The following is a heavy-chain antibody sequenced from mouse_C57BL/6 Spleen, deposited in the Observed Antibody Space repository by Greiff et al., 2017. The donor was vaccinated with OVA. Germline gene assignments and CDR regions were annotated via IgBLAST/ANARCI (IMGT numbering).Heavy chain of an antibody. D-gene: IGHD1-1*01. CDR1: GYAFTNYL. CDR3: ARPGSSYGFAY. J-gene: IGHJ3*01. CDR2: INPGSGGT. Sequence: QVTLKVSGAELVRPGTSVKVSCKASGYAFTNYLIEWVKQRPGQGLEWIGVINPGSGGTNYNEKFKGKATLTADKSSSTAYMQLSSLTSEDSAVYFCARPGSSYGFAYWGQGTLVTVSA. V-gene: IGHV1-54*01.